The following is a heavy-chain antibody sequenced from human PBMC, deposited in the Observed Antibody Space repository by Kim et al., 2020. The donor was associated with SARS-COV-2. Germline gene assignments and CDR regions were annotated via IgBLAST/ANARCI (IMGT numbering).Heavy chain of an antibody. V-gene: IGHV3-23*01. CDR2: ISGSGGST. CDR3: AKESITMIVVVIPNRYYFDY. Sequence: GGSLRLSCAASGFTFSSYAMSWVRQAPGKGLEWVSAISGSGGSTYYADSVKGRFTISRDNSKNTLYLQMNSLRAEDTAVYYCAKESITMIVVVIPNRYYFDYWGQGTLVTVSS. J-gene: IGHJ4*02. CDR1: GFTFSSYA. D-gene: IGHD3-22*01.